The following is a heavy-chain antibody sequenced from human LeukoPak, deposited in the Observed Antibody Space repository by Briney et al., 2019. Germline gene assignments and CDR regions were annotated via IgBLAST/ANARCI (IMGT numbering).Heavy chain of an antibody. V-gene: IGHV3-30*18. D-gene: IGHD6-19*01. CDR3: AKDQPVAHYFDY. J-gene: IGHJ4*02. CDR2: ISYDGSNK. CDR1: GFTFSSYA. Sequence: GGSLRLSCAASGFTFSSYAMSRVRQAPGKGLEWVAVISYDGSNKYYADSVKGRFTISRDNSKNTLYLQMNSLRAEDTAVYYCAKDQPVAHYFDYWGQGTLVTVSS.